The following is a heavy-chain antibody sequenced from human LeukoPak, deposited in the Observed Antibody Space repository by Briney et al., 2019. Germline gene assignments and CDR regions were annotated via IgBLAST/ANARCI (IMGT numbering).Heavy chain of an antibody. J-gene: IGHJ4*02. D-gene: IGHD2-2*01. Sequence: ASVKVSCKASGYTFTGYYMHWVRQAPGQGLEWMGRINPNSGGTNYAQKFQGRVTMTRDTSISTAYMELSRLRSDDTAVYYCARDRRYCSSTSCQRWFDYWGQGTLVTVSS. CDR2: INPNSGGT. V-gene: IGHV1-2*06. CDR3: ARDRRYCSSTSCQRWFDY. CDR1: GYTFTGYY.